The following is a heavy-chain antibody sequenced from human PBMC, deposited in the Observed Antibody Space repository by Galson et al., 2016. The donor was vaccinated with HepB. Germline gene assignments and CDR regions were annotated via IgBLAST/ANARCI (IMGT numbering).Heavy chain of an antibody. CDR3: AGGPNNYDY. J-gene: IGHJ4*02. CDR2: IYYSGPT. CDR1: GGSTRNYY. Sequence: ETLSLTCTVSGGSTRNYYWSWIRQPPGKGLEWIAYIYYSGPTNYNPSLKSRVTMSVDTSKDQFSLKLSSVTAADSAIYYCAGGPNNYDYWGQGTLVTVSS. V-gene: IGHV4-59*01.